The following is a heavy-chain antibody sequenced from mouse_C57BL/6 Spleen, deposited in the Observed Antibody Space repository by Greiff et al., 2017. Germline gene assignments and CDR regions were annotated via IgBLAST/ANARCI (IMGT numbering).Heavy chain of an antibody. J-gene: IGHJ2*01. CDR3: ARSPVPY. Sequence: QVQLQQPGAELVKPGASVKLSCKASGYTFTSYWMQWVKQRPGQGLEWIGEIDPSDSYTNYNQKFKGKATLTVDTSSSTAYMQLSSLTSEDSAVYYCARSPVPYWGQGTTLTVSS. V-gene: IGHV1-50*01. CDR2: IDPSDSYT. CDR1: GYTFTSYW.